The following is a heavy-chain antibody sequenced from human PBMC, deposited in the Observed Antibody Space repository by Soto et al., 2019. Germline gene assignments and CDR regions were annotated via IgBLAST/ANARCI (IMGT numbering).Heavy chain of an antibody. J-gene: IGHJ4*02. D-gene: IGHD1-26*01. V-gene: IGHV4-30-2*01. Sequence: SETLSLTCAVSGGSISSGGYSWSWIRQPPGKGLEWIGYIYHSGSTYYNPSLKSRVTISVDRSKNQFSLKLSSVTAADTAVYYCARAASIVGATMRAVSPLFDYWGQGTLVTSPQ. CDR3: ARAASIVGATMRAVSPLFDY. CDR1: GGSISSGGYS. CDR2: IYHSGST.